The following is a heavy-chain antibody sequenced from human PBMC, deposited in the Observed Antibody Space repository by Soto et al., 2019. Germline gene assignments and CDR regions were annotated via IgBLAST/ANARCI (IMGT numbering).Heavy chain of an antibody. D-gene: IGHD3-16*01. J-gene: IGHJ4*02. Sequence: SETLSLTCDVSGGSVSSSRTYFVWIRQPPGKGLEWIGSISYSGNIYYNPSLKSRVSMSVDTSKNQFSLRLSYVTAADTAVFYCGRHNPWGPLDFWGQGTLVTVSS. CDR1: GGSVSSSRTY. CDR3: GRHNPWGPLDF. CDR2: ISYSGNI. V-gene: IGHV4-39*01.